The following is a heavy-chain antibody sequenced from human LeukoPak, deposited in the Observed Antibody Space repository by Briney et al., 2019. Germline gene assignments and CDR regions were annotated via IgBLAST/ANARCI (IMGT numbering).Heavy chain of an antibody. CDR1: GGSISSGSYY. V-gene: IGHV4-61*02. CDR3: ARDQNYYDSSGYYYELSYYYYMDV. CDR2: IYTSGST. J-gene: IGHJ6*03. D-gene: IGHD3-22*01. Sequence: SEALSLTCTVSGGSISSGSYYWSWIRQPAGKGLEWIGRIYTSGSTNYNPSLKSRVTKSVDTSKNQFSLKLSSVTAADTAVYYCARDQNYYDSSGYYYELSYYYYMDVWGKGTTVTVSS.